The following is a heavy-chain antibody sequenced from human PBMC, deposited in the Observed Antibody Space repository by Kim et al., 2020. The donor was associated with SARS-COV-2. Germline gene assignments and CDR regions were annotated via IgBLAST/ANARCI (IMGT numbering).Heavy chain of an antibody. Sequence: SETLSLTCTVSGASINAYYWSWIRQTPGKPLEWIGHIHYSGNTNYNPSLKSRLTISVDTSKNQFSLRLTSVTAADTAVYFCARHSYPGYSSDWSQVARASYFFCYWGLGALVTVSS. J-gene: IGHJ4*02. CDR2: IHYSGNT. CDR3: ARHSYPGYSSDWSQVARASYFFCY. D-gene: IGHD5-18*01. CDR1: GASINAYY. V-gene: IGHV4-59*08.